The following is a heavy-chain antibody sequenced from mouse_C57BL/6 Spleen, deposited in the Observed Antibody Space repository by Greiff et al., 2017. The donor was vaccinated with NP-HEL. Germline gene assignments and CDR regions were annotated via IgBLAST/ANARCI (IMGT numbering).Heavy chain of an antibody. CDR3: ARAPSRYAMDY. CDR1: GYTFTSYW. J-gene: IGHJ4*01. CDR2: IDPSDSYT. Sequence: VQLQQPGAELVRPGTSVKLSCKASGYTFTSYWMHWVKQRPGQGLEWIGVIDPSDSYTNYNQKFKGKATLTVDTSSSTAYMQLSSLTSEDSAVYYCARAPSRYAMDYWGQGTSVTVSS. V-gene: IGHV1-59*01.